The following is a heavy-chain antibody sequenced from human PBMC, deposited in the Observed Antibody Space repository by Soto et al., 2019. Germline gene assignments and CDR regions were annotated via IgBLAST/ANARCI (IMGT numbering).Heavy chain of an antibody. V-gene: IGHV4-39*01. D-gene: IGHD3-3*01. Sequence: SETLSLTCDVSGDSISSRSYYWGWIRQPPXKGLEWIGSIYYSGTTYYNPSLGSRVTISVDTSKNQFSLKLNSVTAADTALYYCARTVTVFGVIIPDIMDVWGQGATVTVSS. CDR3: ARTVTVFGVIIPDIMDV. J-gene: IGHJ6*02. CDR2: IYYSGTT. CDR1: GDSISSRSYY.